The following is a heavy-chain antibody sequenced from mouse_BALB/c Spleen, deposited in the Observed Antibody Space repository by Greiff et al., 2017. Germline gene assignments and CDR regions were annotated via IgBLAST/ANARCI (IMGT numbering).Heavy chain of an antibody. V-gene: IGHV1-80*01. CDR3: ARSDYYGSSYGWYFEV. CDR1: GYAFSSYW. CDR2: IYPGDGDT. Sequence: QVHVKQSGAELVRPGSSVKISCKASGYAFSSYWMNWVKQRPGQGLEWIGQIYPGDGDTNYNGKFKGKATLTADKSSSTAYMQLSSLTSEDSAVYFCARSDYYGSSYGWYFEVWGAGTTVTVSS. J-gene: IGHJ1*01. D-gene: IGHD1-1*01.